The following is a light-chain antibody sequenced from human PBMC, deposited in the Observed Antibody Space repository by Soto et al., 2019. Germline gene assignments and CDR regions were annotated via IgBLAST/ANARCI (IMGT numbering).Light chain of an antibody. CDR1: SSDVGGYNY. J-gene: IGLJ1*01. Sequence: QFALTQPASVSGSPGQSITISCTGTSSDVGGYNYVSWYQHHPGKAPKLMIYDVSNRPSGVSNRFSGSKSGNTASLTISGLQPEDEADHYCCSYTTSNTRQIVFGTGTKVTVL. CDR2: DVS. CDR3: CSYTTSNTRQIV. V-gene: IGLV2-14*03.